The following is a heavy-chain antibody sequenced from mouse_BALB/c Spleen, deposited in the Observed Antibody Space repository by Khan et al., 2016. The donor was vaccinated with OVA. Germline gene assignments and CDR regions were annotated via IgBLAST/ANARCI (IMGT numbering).Heavy chain of an antibody. CDR3: ARGSFGNYELAY. CDR1: GYTFTSYW. Sequence: QVQLQQSGAELVKPGASVKLSCKTSGYTFTSYWIQWVKQRPGQGLGWIGQIFPGTGTTYYNENFKGKATLTVDTSSNTAYMQFSSLTSEDSAVSVCARGSFGNYELAYWGQGTLVTVSP. V-gene: IGHV1S132*01. J-gene: IGHJ3*01. CDR2: IFPGTGTT. D-gene: IGHD2-1*01.